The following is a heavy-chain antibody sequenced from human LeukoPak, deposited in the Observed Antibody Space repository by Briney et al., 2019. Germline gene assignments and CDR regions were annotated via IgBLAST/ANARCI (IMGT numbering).Heavy chain of an antibody. CDR2: IYYSGST. CDR3: AREVPAAMYYYYYMDV. J-gene: IGHJ6*03. Sequence: SETLSLTCTVSGGSISTYFWSWIRQPAGKGLEWIGYIYYSGSTNYNPSLKSRVTISVDTSKNQFSLKLSSVTAADTAVYYCAREVPAAMYYYYYMDVWGKGTTVTVSS. CDR1: GGSISTYF. D-gene: IGHD2-2*01. V-gene: IGHV4-59*01.